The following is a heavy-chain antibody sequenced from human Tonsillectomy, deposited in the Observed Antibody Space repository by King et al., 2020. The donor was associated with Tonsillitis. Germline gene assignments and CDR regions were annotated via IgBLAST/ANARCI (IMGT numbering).Heavy chain of an antibody. J-gene: IGHJ4*02. CDR1: GFIFSSYF. D-gene: IGHD4-23*01. V-gene: IGHV3-48*01. Sequence: VQLVESGGGLVQPGGSLRLSCAASGFIFSSYFMNWVRQAPGKGLEWLSYISSSSSTIYYADSVKGRFTISRDNAKNSLYLQMNSLSAEDTAVYYCAMIYGGNSAADYWGQGXLVTVSS. CDR2: ISSSSSTI. CDR3: AMIYGGNSAADY.